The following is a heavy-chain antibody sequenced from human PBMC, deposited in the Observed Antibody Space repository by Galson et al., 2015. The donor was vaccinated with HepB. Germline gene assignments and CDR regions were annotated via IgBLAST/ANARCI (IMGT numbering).Heavy chain of an antibody. Sequence: SVKVSCKASGGTFSSYAISWVRQAPGQGLEWMGGIIPIFGTANYAQKFQGRVTITSDESTSTAYMELSSLRSEDTAVYYCARDFYYSSSWYCFDYWGQGTLVTVSS. CDR1: GGTFSSYA. D-gene: IGHD6-13*01. CDR3: ARDFYYSSSWYCFDY. V-gene: IGHV1-69*13. CDR2: IIPIFGTA. J-gene: IGHJ4*02.